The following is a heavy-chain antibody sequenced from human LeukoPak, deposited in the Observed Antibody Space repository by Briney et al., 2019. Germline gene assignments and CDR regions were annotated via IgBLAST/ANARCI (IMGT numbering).Heavy chain of an antibody. D-gene: IGHD2-15*01. CDR1: GFTVSSNY. V-gene: IGHV3-66*01. J-gene: IGHJ6*02. CDR3: VSEGSYCCGGSCYGDLYYYYGMDV. CDR2: IYSGGST. Sequence: GGSLRLSCAASGFTVSSNYMSWVRQAPGKGLEWVSVIYSGGSTYYADSVKGRFTISRDNSKNTLYLQMNSLRAEDTAVYYCVSEGSYCCGGSCYGDLYYYYGMDVWGQGTTVTVSS.